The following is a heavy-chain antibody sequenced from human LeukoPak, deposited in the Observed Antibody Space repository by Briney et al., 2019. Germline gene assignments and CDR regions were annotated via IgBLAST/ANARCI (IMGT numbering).Heavy chain of an antibody. V-gene: IGHV3-20*04. D-gene: IGHD3-22*01. CDR1: GFTFDDYG. CDR3: ARAEGNYYDSSTGDY. Sequence: GGSLRLSCAASGFTFDDYGMSWVRQAPGKGLELVSGINWNGGSTGYADSVKGRFTISRDNAKNSLYLQMNSLRAEDTALYYCARAEGNYYDSSTGDYWGQGTLVTVSS. CDR2: INWNGGST. J-gene: IGHJ4*02.